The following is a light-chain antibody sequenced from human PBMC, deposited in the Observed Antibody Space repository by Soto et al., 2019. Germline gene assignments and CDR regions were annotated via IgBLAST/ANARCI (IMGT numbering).Light chain of an antibody. V-gene: IGKV3-20*01. CDR3: QQYGNSVPFT. J-gene: IGKJ2*01. CDR1: QSVISSY. Sequence: EIVLTQSPGTLSLSPGETATLSCRSSQSVISSYLAWYQQKPGQPPRLLIFGTSIRATGIPDRISGSESGTDFSLTITRLEPEDFAVYYCQQYGNSVPFTFGQGTKVEIK. CDR2: GTS.